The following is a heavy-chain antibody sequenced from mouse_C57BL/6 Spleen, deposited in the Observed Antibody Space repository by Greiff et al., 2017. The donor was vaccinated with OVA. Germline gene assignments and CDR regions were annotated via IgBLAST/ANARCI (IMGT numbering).Heavy chain of an antibody. V-gene: IGHV1-54*01. Sequence: QVQLQQSGAELVRPGTSVKVYCKASGYAFTNYLIEWVKQRPGQGLEWIGVINPGSGGTNYNEKFKGKATLTADKSSSTAYMQLSSLTSEDPAVYFCARAMSGNYYAMDYWGQGTSVTVSS. CDR1: GYAFTNYL. CDR3: ARAMSGNYYAMDY. CDR2: INPGSGGT. D-gene: IGHD3-1*01. J-gene: IGHJ4*01.